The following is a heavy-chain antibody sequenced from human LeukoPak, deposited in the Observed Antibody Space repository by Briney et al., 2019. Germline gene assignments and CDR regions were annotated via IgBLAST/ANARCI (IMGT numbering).Heavy chain of an antibody. D-gene: IGHD3-22*01. CDR3: AKDRPNYYGSNGHYYRRDGDY. CDR1: GFTFSSYA. Sequence: GGSLRLSCAASGFTFSSYAMSWVRQAPGKGLEWVSAISGSGGSTYYADSVKGRFTISRDNSKNTLYLQMNSLRAEDTAVYFCAKDRPNYYGSNGHYYRRDGDYWGQGTLVTVSS. V-gene: IGHV3-23*01. CDR2: ISGSGGST. J-gene: IGHJ4*02.